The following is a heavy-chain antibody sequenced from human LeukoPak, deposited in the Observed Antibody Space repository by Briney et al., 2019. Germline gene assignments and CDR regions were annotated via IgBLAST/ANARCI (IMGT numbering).Heavy chain of an antibody. J-gene: IGHJ6*03. D-gene: IGHD2-15*01. CDR3: ARAGYCSGGSCYRTTDYYYYYMDV. V-gene: IGHV3-21*01. Sequence: GGSLRLSCAASGFSFSSYNMNWVRQTPGKGLEWVSSITSSSTYTFYADSVKGRFTISRDNARNSLYLQMNSLRAEDTAVYYCARAGYCSGGSCYRTTDYYYYYMDVWGKGTTVTVSS. CDR2: ITSSSTYT. CDR1: GFSFSSYN.